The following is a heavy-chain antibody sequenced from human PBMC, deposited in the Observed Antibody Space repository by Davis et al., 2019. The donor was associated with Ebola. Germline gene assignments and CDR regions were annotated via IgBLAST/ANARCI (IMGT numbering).Heavy chain of an antibody. CDR2: ISYDGSNK. D-gene: IGHD2-15*01. Sequence: GGSLRLSCAASGFTFSSYGMHWVRQAPGKGLEWVAVISYDGSNKYYADSVKGRFTISRDNSKNTLYLQMNSLRAEDTAVYYCARAGYCSGGSCLLLRSVEFDYWGQGTLVTVSS. CDR1: GFTFSSYG. V-gene: IGHV3-30*03. J-gene: IGHJ4*02. CDR3: ARAGYCSGGSCLLLRSVEFDY.